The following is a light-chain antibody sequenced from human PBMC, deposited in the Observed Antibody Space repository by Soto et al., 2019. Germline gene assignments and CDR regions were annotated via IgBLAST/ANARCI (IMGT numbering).Light chain of an antibody. CDR2: EVS. CDR3: SSFPSTSTFV. J-gene: IGLJ1*01. V-gene: IGLV2-14*01. Sequence: QSALTQPASVSGSPGQSITISCTGTSNDVGGYNYVSWFQQHPGKAPKLLIFEVSNRPSGVSNRFSGSKSGNTASLTISGLQAEDEADYYCSSFPSTSTFVFGTGTKVTAL. CDR1: SNDVGGYNY.